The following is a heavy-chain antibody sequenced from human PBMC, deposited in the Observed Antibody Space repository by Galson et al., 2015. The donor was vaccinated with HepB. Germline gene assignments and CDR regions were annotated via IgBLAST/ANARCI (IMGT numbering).Heavy chain of an antibody. Sequence: SLRLSCAASGFTFSDYHMSWIRQAPGKGLEWVSYISGSGSTIYYAESVRGRFTISRDNAKSSLCVQMNSLRAEDTAGYYCASLGERRDGPDYWGQGTLVTVSS. D-gene: IGHD1-1*01. V-gene: IGHV3-11*01. CDR2: ISGSGSTI. J-gene: IGHJ4*02. CDR1: GFTFSDYH. CDR3: ASLGERRDGPDY.